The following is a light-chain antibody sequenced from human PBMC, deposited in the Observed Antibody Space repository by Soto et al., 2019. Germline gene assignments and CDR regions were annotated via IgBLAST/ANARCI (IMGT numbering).Light chain of an antibody. CDR2: DVS. V-gene: IGLV2-14*03. Sequence: QSALTQPASVSGSPGQSIAISCTGTSSDVGAYIYVSWYQHHPGKAPKLILYDVSARPSGVSDSFSGSKSGNTASLTISGLQPEDEADYYCSSYTSSSTEVFGTGTKVTVL. J-gene: IGLJ1*01. CDR1: SSDVGAYIY. CDR3: SSYTSSSTEV.